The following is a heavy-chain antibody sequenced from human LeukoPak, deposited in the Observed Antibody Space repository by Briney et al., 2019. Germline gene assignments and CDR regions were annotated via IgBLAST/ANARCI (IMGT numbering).Heavy chain of an antibody. V-gene: IGHV3-23*01. CDR1: GFTFSNYA. J-gene: IGHJ4*02. CDR2: ISGTGGRI. D-gene: IGHD5-18*01. Sequence: GGSLRLSCAASGFTFSNYAMSWVRQAPGTGLEWLSAISGTGGRIYYADSVKGRFTISRDNSKNTLYLQMNSLRAEDTAVYYCAREYTAMVPYYFDYWGQGTLVTVSS. CDR3: AREYTAMVPYYFDY.